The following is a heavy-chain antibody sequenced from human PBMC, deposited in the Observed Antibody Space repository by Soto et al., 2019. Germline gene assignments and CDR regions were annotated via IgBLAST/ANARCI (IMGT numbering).Heavy chain of an antibody. D-gene: IGHD3-16*01. J-gene: IGHJ4*02. V-gene: IGHV4-38-2*02. Sequence: PSETLSLTCAVSGYSISSGYYWGWIRQPPGKGLERIGSIYHSGSTYYNPSLKSRVTISVDTSKNQFSLKLSSVTAADTAVYYCARDSFRGKYYFDYWGQGTLVTVSS. CDR1: GYSISSGYY. CDR2: IYHSGST. CDR3: ARDSFRGKYYFDY.